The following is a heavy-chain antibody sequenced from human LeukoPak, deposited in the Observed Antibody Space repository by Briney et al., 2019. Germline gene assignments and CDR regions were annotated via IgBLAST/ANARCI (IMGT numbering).Heavy chain of an antibody. D-gene: IGHD5-18*01. CDR2: SIPMYGTA. CDR1: GGTFSSYA. Sequence: SVKVSCKASGGTFSSYAIGWVRQAPGQGLEWMGGSIPMYGTANSAQKFQGRVTITADESTNTAYMELSSLRSEDTAVYYCAKGLADTAMAALYFQHWGQGTLVTVSS. CDR3: AKGLADTAMAALYFQH. J-gene: IGHJ1*01. V-gene: IGHV1-69*13.